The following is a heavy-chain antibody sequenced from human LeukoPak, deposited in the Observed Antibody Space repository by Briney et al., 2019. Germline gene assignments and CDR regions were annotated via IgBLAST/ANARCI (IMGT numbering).Heavy chain of an antibody. D-gene: IGHD4-11*01. CDR3: ADSNYWYPVDY. CDR2: ITGSGDST. CDR1: GFTFSSYA. V-gene: IGHV3-23*01. Sequence: GGSLRLSCAASGFTFSSYAMRWLRQAPGKGLEWVSGITGSGDSTYYADSVKGRFTISRDNSKNTLYLQMNSLRAEDTAVYYCADSNYWYPVDYWGQGTLVTVSS. J-gene: IGHJ4*02.